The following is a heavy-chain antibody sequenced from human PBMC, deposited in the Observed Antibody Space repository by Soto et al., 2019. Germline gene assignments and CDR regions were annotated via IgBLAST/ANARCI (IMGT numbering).Heavy chain of an antibody. D-gene: IGHD6-19*01. CDR3: VRVVLSGWTRPNFFDY. V-gene: IGHV3-74*03. CDR1: GFTFTNYW. CDR2: ISSDGSIT. Sequence: GGSLRLSCEASGFTFTNYWIQWVRQGPEKGLVWVSRISSDGSITSYADSVKGRFTISRDNAKNMVYLEMNSLRAEDTAVYYCVRVVLSGWTRPNFFDYWGHGAMVTVSS. J-gene: IGHJ4*01.